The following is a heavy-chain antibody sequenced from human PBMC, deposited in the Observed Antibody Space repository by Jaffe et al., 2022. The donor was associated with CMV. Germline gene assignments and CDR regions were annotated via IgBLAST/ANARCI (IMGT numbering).Heavy chain of an antibody. Sequence: QVQLQESGPGLVKPSETLSLTCTVSGGSISSYYWSWIRQPPGKGLEWIGYIYYSGSTNYNPSLKSRVTISVDTSKNQFSLKLSSVTAADTAVYYCARGDVDSFWSGYSYYYYYMDVWGKGTTVTVSS. V-gene: IGHV4-59*01. CDR1: GGSISSYY. J-gene: IGHJ6*03. D-gene: IGHD3-3*01. CDR3: ARGDVDSFWSGYSYYYYYMDV. CDR2: IYYSGST.